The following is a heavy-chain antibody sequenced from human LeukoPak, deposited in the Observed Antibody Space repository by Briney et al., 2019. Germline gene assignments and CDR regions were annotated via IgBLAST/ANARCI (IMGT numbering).Heavy chain of an antibody. J-gene: IGHJ4*02. CDR3: AKDRDASYYYDSSAYGH. CDR2: ISGSGGST. Sequence: GGSLRLSCAASGFTFSSYAMSWVRQAPGKGLEWVSTISGSGGSTYYADSVKGRFTISRDNSKDSLFLQINSLRAEDTAVYYCAKDRDASYYYDSSAYGHWGQGTLVTVSS. D-gene: IGHD3-22*01. V-gene: IGHV3-23*01. CDR1: GFTFSSYA.